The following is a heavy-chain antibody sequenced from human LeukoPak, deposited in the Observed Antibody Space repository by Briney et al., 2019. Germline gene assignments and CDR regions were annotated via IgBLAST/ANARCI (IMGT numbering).Heavy chain of an antibody. CDR3: AKDRLAAAGLFDY. CDR2: IRYDGSNK. J-gene: IGHJ4*02. D-gene: IGHD6-13*01. Sequence: PGGSLRLSCAASGFTFSSYGMHWVRQAPGKGLEWAAFIRYDGSNKYYADSVKGRFTISRDNSKNTLYLQMNSLRAEDTAVYYCAKDRLAAAGLFDYWGQGTLVTVSS. V-gene: IGHV3-30*02. CDR1: GFTFSSYG.